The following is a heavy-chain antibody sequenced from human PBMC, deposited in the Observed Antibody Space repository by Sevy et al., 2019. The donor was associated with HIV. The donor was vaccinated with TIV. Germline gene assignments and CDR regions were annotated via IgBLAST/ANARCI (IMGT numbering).Heavy chain of an antibody. J-gene: IGHJ5*02. D-gene: IGHD3-3*01. CDR1: GYSFTSYW. CDR2: IYPGDSDT. CDR3: ARSNPTILECSTNWFDP. Sequence: GESLKISCKGSGYSFTSYWIGWVRQMPGKGLGWRGIIYPGDSDTRYSPSFQGQVTISADKSISTAYLQWSSLKASDTAMYYCARSNPTILECSTNWFDPWGQGTLVTVSS. V-gene: IGHV5-51*01.